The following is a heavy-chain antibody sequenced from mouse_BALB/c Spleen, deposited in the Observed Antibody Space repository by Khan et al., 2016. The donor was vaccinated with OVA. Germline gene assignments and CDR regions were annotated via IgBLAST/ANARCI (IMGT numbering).Heavy chain of an antibody. J-gene: IGHJ4*01. CDR3: ARFPYYRYDEGYYGMDY. CDR1: GYTFTSYW. Sequence: QVQLQQSGAELVKPGASVKLSCKASGYTFTSYWMHWVKQRPGQGLEWIGEINPSNGRTNYNEKFKSKATLTVDKSSSTAYMQLSSLTSEDSAVXYCARFPYYRYDEGYYGMDYWGQGTSVTVSS. D-gene: IGHD2-14*01. V-gene: IGHV1S81*02. CDR2: INPSNGRT.